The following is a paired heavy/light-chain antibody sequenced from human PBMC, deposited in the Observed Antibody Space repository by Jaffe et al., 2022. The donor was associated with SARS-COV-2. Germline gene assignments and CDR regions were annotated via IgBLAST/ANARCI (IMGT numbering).Light chain of an antibody. CDR1: RDARNL. Sequence: QVTQSPSSLSASVGDRVNITCRTSRDARNLLDWHQQRPGKAPERLIQDASTLQDGVPSRFSGSGSGTNFTLTINSLQPEDSATYYCLQHNNFPWTFGQGTTVEVK. V-gene: IGKV1-17*01. CDR2: DAS. J-gene: IGKJ1*01. CDR3: LQHNNFPWT.
Heavy chain of an antibody. Sequence: EVQLMESGGGLVQPGGSLRLSCAASGFVFKSHGMHWVRQAPGKGLEYVSAIDDSGRVTYYAESVRGRFVVSRDDVNNTVSLQLRFLRIDDTAFYFCARGRRRANGGYYGSGIDFWGQGALVTVSS. CDR1: GFVFKSHG. CDR2: IDDSGRVT. J-gene: IGHJ4*02. V-gene: IGHV3-64D*09. CDR3: ARGRRRANGGYYGSGIDF. D-gene: IGHD3-22*01.